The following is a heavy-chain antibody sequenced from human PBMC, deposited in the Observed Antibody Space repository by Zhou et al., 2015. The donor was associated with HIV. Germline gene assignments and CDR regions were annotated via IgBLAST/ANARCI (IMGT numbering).Heavy chain of an antibody. Sequence: QVQLVQSGAEVKKPGASVKVSCKASGYTFTTYAMHWVRQAPGQRLEWMGWINGGNGDTKYSQKFQGRVTITRDTSASTAYMDLSSLRSEDTAVYYCARGGAVITSYYFDYWGQGTLVTVSS. CDR2: INGGNGDT. CDR1: GYTFTTYA. J-gene: IGHJ4*02. D-gene: IGHD3-16*01. V-gene: IGHV1-3*01. CDR3: ARGGAVITSYYFDY.